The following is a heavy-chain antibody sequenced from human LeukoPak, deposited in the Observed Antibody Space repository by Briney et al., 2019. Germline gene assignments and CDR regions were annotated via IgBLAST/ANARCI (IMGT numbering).Heavy chain of an antibody. J-gene: IGHJ4*02. CDR3: ARGSPYDSSGYYYIRLDY. CDR2: IIPIFGTA. D-gene: IGHD3-22*01. CDR1: GGTFSSYA. Sequence: SVKVSCKASGGTFSSYAISWVRQAPGQGLEWMGGIIPIFGTANYAQKFQGRVTITADESTSTAYMELSSLRSEDTAVYYCARGSPYDSSGYYYIRLDYWGQGTLVTVSS. V-gene: IGHV1-69*01.